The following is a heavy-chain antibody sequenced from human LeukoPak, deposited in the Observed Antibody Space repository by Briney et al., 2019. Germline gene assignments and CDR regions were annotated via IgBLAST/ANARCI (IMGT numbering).Heavy chain of an antibody. J-gene: IGHJ4*02. Sequence: GGSLRLSCAASGFTFSGSWMNWVRQPPGKGLEWVANIKQDGSEEHYVDSVKGRFTISRDNAKNSLSLQMNSLRAEDTAVYYCAKDQGSIAARPGGTNFDYWGQGTLVTVSS. CDR1: GFTFSGSW. V-gene: IGHV3-7*01. D-gene: IGHD6-6*01. CDR3: AKDQGSIAARPGGTNFDY. CDR2: IKQDGSEE.